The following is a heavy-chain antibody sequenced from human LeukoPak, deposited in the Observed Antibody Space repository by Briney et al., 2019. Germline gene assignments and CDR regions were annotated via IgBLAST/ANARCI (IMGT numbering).Heavy chain of an antibody. CDR3: AKAPPYTKYFDY. CDR2: ISDSGGTT. Sequence: GGSLRLSCAASGFTFSSFAMSWVRQAPGKGLEWVSAISDSGGTTYYADSVKGRFTISRDNSKNTLYLQMSSLRAEDTAVYYCAKAPPYTKYFDYWGQGTLLTVSS. V-gene: IGHV3-23*01. J-gene: IGHJ4*02. CDR1: GFTFSSFA. D-gene: IGHD1-1*01.